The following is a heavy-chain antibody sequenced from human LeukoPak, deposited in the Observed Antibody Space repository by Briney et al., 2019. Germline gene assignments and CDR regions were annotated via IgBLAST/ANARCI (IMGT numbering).Heavy chain of an antibody. D-gene: IGHD2-2*01. V-gene: IGHV4-4*07. CDR3: ARSVGYCSSASCYVNWFDP. CDR1: GGSISSYY. CDR2: IYASGGT. Sequence: PSETLSLTCTVSGGSISSYYWSWIRQPAGKGLEWIGLIYASGGTNYNPSLKSRLTISVDKSKNQFSLRLSSVTAADTAVYYCARSVGYCSSASCYVNWFDPWGQGTLVTVSS. J-gene: IGHJ5*02.